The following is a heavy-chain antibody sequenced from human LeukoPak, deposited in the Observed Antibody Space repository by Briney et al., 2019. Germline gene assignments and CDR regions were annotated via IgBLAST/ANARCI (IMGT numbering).Heavy chain of an antibody. Sequence: SGTLSLTCTVSGGPVSSDSYYSSWIRQPPGKGLEWIGNIYYRGSTNYNPSLKSRVTISVDTSKNQFSLRLTSVTAADTAVYYCARAVTMVRGDIIGGYWFAPGGQGTLVTVSS. J-gene: IGHJ5*02. CDR3: ARAVTMVRGDIIGGYWFAP. D-gene: IGHD3-10*01. CDR1: GGPVSSDSYY. V-gene: IGHV4-61*01. CDR2: IYYRGST.